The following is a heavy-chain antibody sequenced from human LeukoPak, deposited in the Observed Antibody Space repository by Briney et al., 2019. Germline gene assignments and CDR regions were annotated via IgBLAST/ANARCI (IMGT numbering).Heavy chain of an antibody. CDR1: GFILSDHN. CDR2: TTNKAHSYTT. D-gene: IGHD2-15*01. Sequence: PGGSLRLSCAVSGFILSDHNMDWVRQAPGKGLEWVGRTTNKAHSYTTEYAASVKGRFTISRDDSQNSLYLQMNSLKTEDTAVYYCARAPSGLDYWGQGILVTVSS. V-gene: IGHV3-72*01. CDR3: ARAPSGLDY. J-gene: IGHJ4*02.